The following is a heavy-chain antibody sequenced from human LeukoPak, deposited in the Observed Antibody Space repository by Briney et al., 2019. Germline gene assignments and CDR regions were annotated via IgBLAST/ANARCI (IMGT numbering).Heavy chain of an antibody. CDR3: AGDRRIAAAALSDAFDI. D-gene: IGHD6-13*01. Sequence: GGSLRLSCAASGFTFSSYWMSWVRQAPGKGLEWVANIKQDGSEKYYVDSVKGRFTISRDNAKNSLYLQMNSLRAEDTAVYYCAGDRRIAAAALSDAFDIWGQGTMVTVSS. V-gene: IGHV3-7*03. J-gene: IGHJ3*02. CDR2: IKQDGSEK. CDR1: GFTFSSYW.